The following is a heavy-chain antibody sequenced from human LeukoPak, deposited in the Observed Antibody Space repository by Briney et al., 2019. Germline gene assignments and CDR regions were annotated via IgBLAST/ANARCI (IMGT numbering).Heavy chain of an antibody. CDR2: IYYSGST. CDR1: GGSISSSSYY. V-gene: IGHV4-39*07. D-gene: IGHD5-12*01. Sequence: SETLSLTCTVSGGSISSSSYYWGWIRQPPGKGLEWIGSIYYSGSTNYNPSLKSRVTISVDTSKNQFSLKLSSVTAADTAVYYCARDSEAATIRRAKYYYYYGMDVWGQGTTVTVSS. CDR3: ARDSEAATIRRAKYYYYYGMDV. J-gene: IGHJ6*02.